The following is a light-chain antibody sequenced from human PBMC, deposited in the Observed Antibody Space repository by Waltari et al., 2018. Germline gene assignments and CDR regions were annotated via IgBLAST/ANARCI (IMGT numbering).Light chain of an antibody. CDR2: WTS. V-gene: IGKV4-1*01. CDR3: QQYYTTPPT. Sequence: IVMTQSPDSLAVSLGERATINCKSSQSVLYRSNNKNCLAWYQQKPGQSPKLLIYWTSTRESGVPDRFSGGGSGTDFTLTISSLQAEDVAVYYCQQYYTTPPTFGGGTKVEIK. J-gene: IGKJ4*01. CDR1: QSVLYRSNNKNC.